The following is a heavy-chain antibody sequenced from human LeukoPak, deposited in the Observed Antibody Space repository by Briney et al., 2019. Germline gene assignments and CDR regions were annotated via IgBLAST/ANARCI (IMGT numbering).Heavy chain of an antibody. J-gene: IGHJ4*02. CDR2: ISSTSGTI. D-gene: IGHD3-22*01. CDR1: GFTFSSYS. Sequence: GGSLRLSCAASGFTFSSYSMNWVRQAPGKGLEWLSYISSTSGTIYYADSVKGRFTISRDNAKNSLFLQMNSLRAEDTAVYYCARAGAPYYYDSSGLGYWGQGTLVTVSS. CDR3: ARAGAPYYYDSSGLGY. V-gene: IGHV3-48*01.